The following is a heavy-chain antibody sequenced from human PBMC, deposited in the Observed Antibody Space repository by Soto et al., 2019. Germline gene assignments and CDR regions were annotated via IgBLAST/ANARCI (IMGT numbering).Heavy chain of an antibody. Sequence: SETLSLTCAVYGGSFSGYYWSWIRQPPGKGLEWIGEINHSGSTNYNPSLKSRVTISVDTSKNQFSLKLSSVTAADTAVYYCERARYGDYLGESDYWGQGTLVTVSS. J-gene: IGHJ4*02. CDR2: INHSGST. V-gene: IGHV4-34*01. CDR3: ERARYGDYLGESDY. D-gene: IGHD4-17*01. CDR1: GGSFSGYY.